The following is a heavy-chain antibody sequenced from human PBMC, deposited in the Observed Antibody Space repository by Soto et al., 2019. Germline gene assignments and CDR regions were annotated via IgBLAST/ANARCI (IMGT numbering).Heavy chain of an antibody. CDR2: MNPNSGNT. V-gene: IGHV1-8*01. D-gene: IGHD1-26*01. CDR3: AGEKGGGIYLDY. Sequence: QVQLVQSGAEVKKPGASVKVSCKASGYTFTSYDINWVRQATGQGLEWMGWMNPNSGNTGYAQKFRGRVTMTRKTSISTAYMELSSVSSADTAVYYCAGEKGGGIYLDYWGQGTLVTVSS. J-gene: IGHJ4*02. CDR1: GYTFTSYD.